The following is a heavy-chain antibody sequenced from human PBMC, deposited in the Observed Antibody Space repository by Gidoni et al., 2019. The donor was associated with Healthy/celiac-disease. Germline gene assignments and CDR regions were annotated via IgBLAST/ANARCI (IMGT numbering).Heavy chain of an antibody. CDR1: GYTFTGYY. V-gene: IGHV1-2*02. Sequence: QVQLVQSGAEVKKPGASVKVSCKASGYTFTGYYMHWVRQAPGQGLEWMGWINPNSGGTNYAQKFQGRVTMTRDTSISTAYMELSRLRSDDTAVYYCARDWADYYGSGSSDYWGQGTLVTVSS. CDR3: ARDWADYYGSGSSDY. J-gene: IGHJ4*02. CDR2: INPNSGGT. D-gene: IGHD3-10*01.